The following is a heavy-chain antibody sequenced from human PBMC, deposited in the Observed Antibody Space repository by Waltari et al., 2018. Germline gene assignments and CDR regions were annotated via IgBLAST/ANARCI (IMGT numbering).Heavy chain of an antibody. CDR1: GGSISSSSYY. D-gene: IGHD5-12*01. V-gene: IGHV4-39*01. CDR3: AKGGRYSGYDFDY. J-gene: IGHJ4*02. CDR2: IYYRGST. Sequence: QLQLQESGPGLVKPSETLSLTCTVSGGSISSSSYYWGWIRQPPGKGLEWIGSIYYRGSTYDNPSLKSRVTISVDTSKNQFSLKLSSVTAADTAVYYCAKGGRYSGYDFDYWGQGTLVTVSS.